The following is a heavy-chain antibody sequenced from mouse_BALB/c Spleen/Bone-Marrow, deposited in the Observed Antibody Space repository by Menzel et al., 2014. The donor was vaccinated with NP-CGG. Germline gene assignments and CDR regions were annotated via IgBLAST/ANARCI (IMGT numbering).Heavy chain of an antibody. J-gene: IGHJ2*01. CDR2: IYPNNGGT. D-gene: IGHD1-1*02. V-gene: IGHV1S29*02. CDR1: GYTFTDYN. Sequence: EVQLQQSGPALVKPGASVKISCKASGYTFTDYNMHWVKQSHGKSLEWIGYIYPNNGGTGYNQKFKSKATVTADNSSSTAYMELRSLTSEDSAVYYCARRGSPYYFDYWGQGTTLTVSS. CDR3: ARRGSPYYFDY.